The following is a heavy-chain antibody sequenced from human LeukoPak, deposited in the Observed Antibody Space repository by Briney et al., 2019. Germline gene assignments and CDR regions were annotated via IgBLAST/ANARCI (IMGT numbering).Heavy chain of an antibody. J-gene: IGHJ4*02. CDR2: IRRSDAGT. CDR3: AHAPVTSCRGAYCHPFDY. D-gene: IGHD2-15*01. V-gene: IGHV3-23*01. CDR1: GFTFGSYS. Sequence: GGSLRLSCAASGFTFGSYSMNWVRRAPGKGLEGVSAIRRSDAGTYHADAVKGRFTISRDSAKNALYLEMNKLRGEGSAVQYVAHAPVTSCRGAYCHPFDYWGQGPLVPVS.